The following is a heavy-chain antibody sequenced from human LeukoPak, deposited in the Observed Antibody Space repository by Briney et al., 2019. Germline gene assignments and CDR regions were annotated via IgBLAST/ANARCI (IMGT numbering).Heavy chain of an antibody. Sequence: GGSLRLSCAASGFTFSSYGMHWVRQAPGKGLEWAAFVRYDGSNKYYADSVKGRFTISRDNSKNTLYLQMNSLRAEDTAVYYCAKDPRMTTVTAGDYWGQGTLVTVSS. CDR1: GFTFSSYG. J-gene: IGHJ4*02. D-gene: IGHD4-17*01. CDR2: VRYDGSNK. CDR3: AKDPRMTTVTAGDY. V-gene: IGHV3-30*02.